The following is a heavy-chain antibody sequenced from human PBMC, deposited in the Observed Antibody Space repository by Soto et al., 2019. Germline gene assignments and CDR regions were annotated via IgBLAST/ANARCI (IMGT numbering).Heavy chain of an antibody. J-gene: IGHJ4*02. CDR1: GFTFNSYS. CDR2: ISSYGGDT. CDR3: VKDGYMRGYWYGHFDC. D-gene: IGHD2-8*02. V-gene: IGHV3-64D*06. Sequence: GGSLRLSCSACGFTFNSYSIHWVRQAPWKGLEFVSAISSYGGDTYYADSVKGRFAISRDNSKKTLYLQMSSLRAEDTALYYCVKDGYMRGYWYGHFDCWGQGVLVTLSS.